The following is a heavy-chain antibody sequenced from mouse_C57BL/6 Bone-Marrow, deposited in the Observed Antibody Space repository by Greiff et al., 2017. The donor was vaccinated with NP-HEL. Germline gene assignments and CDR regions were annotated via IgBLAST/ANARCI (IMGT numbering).Heavy chain of an antibody. CDR3: AILDYYGSSYFDY. D-gene: IGHD1-1*01. CDR1: GYTFTTYP. J-gene: IGHJ2*01. V-gene: IGHV1-47*01. CDR2: FHPYNDDT. Sequence: QVHVKQSGAELVKPGASVKMSCKASGYTFTTYPIEWMKQNHGKSLEWIGNFHPYNDDTKYNEKFKGKATLTVEKSSSTVYLELSRLTSDDSAVYYCAILDYYGSSYFDYWGQGTTLTVSS.